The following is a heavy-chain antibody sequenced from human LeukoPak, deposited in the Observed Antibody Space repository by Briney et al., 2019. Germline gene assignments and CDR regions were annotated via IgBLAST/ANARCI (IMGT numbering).Heavy chain of an antibody. CDR2: IYTAGKT. CDR1: GFAVSSTY. Sequence: GGSLRLSCGVSGFAVSSTYMNWVRQAPGKGREWVSVIYTAGKTYYAGSVKGRFTISRDNSKNTLYLQMDGLGPEDTAVYYCARDVSAWGQGTLVTVSS. J-gene: IGHJ5*02. CDR3: ARDVSA. V-gene: IGHV3-53*05.